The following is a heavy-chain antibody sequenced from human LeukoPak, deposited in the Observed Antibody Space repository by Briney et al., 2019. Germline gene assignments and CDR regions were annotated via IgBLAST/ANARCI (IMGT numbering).Heavy chain of an antibody. V-gene: IGHV3-23*01. D-gene: IGHD3-3*01. CDR1: GFTFSSYA. CDR2: ISHDGYRT. Sequence: GGSLRLSWAASGFTFSSYAMSWVRQAPGKGLEWVSSISHDGYRTYYADSVKGRFTISRDNAKNSLYLQMNSLRAEDTAVYYCASSLGSGYYVSFDYWGQGTLVTVSS. J-gene: IGHJ4*02. CDR3: ASSLGSGYYVSFDY.